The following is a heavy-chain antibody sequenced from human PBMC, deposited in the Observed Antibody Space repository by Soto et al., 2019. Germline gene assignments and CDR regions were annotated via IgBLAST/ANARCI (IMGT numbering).Heavy chain of an antibody. J-gene: IGHJ6*02. Sequence: PSETLSLTCAVYGGSFGGYYWSWIRQPPGKGLEWIGEINHSGSTNYNPSLKSRVTISVDTSKNQFSLKLSSVTAADTAVYYCARERRMYYYYGMDVWGQGTTVTVSS. CDR1: GGSFGGYY. V-gene: IGHV4-34*01. CDR3: ARERRMYYYYGMDV. CDR2: INHSGST.